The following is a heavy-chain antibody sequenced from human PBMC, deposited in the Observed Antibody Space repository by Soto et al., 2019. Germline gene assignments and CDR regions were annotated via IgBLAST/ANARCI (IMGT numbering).Heavy chain of an antibody. V-gene: IGHV3-23*01. J-gene: IGHJ5*02. CDR3: ARILPEVLLWFGEDNWFDP. CDR2: ISGSGGST. D-gene: IGHD3-10*01. Sequence: GGSLRLSCAASGFTFSSYAMSWVRQAPGKGLEWVSAISGSGGSTYYADSVKGRFTISRDNSKNTLYLQMNSLRAEDTAVYYCARILPEVLLWFGEDNWFDPWGQGTLVTVSS. CDR1: GFTFSSYA.